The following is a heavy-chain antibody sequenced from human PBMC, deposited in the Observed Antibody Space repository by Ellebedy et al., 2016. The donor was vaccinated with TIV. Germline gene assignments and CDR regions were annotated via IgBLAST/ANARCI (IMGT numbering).Heavy chain of an antibody. V-gene: IGHV4-59*11. Sequence: MPSETLSLTCTVSGGSTSTHYWRWIRHPPGKGLEWFGYISYNGYTIYNPSLKSRVTLSLDTPKNQLSLRLASLTAADTAVYYCARVDGFFDHWGQGTPVTVSS. CDR1: GGSTSTHY. D-gene: IGHD3-10*01. CDR2: ISYNGYT. J-gene: IGHJ4*02. CDR3: ARVDGFFDH.